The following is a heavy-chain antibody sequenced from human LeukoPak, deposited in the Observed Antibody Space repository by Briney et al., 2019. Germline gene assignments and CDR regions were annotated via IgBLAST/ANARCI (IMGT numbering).Heavy chain of an antibody. CDR2: IDPSDSYT. V-gene: IGHV5-10-1*01. Sequence: GESLKISCKGSGYGFTTFWINWVRQLPGKGLEWMGRIDPSDSYTDYSPSFQGHVTLLVDKSINTAYLQWSSLKASDTAVYYCARLNFDSGRSLDYWGQGTLVTVSS. J-gene: IGHJ4*02. CDR1: GYGFTTFW. CDR3: ARLNFDSGRSLDY. D-gene: IGHD3-22*01.